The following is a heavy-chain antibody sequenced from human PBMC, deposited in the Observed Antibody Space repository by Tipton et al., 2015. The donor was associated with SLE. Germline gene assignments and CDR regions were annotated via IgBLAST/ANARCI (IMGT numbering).Heavy chain of an antibody. CDR1: GASVSNYY. Sequence: TLSLTCTVSGASVSNYYWSWIRQPPGKGLDWIGYFYTSGNTNYNPSLKNRVTISLDTSKNQFSLSLSPVTAADTAVYYCAGLTGGPYYFDYWGQGTLVTVSS. V-gene: IGHV4-4*08. D-gene: IGHD7-27*01. CDR2: FYTSGNT. CDR3: AGLTGGPYYFDY. J-gene: IGHJ4*02.